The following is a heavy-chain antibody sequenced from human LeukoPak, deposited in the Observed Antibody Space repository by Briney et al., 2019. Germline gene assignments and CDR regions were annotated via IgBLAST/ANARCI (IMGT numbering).Heavy chain of an antibody. D-gene: IGHD3-10*01. Sequence: SETLSLTCTVSGGSISSYYWSWIQQPAGKGLEWIGRIYTSGSTNYNPSLKSRVTMSVDTSKNQFSLKLSSVTAADTAVYYCARESNVLLWFGEPVWGQGTLVTVSS. J-gene: IGHJ4*02. CDR3: ARESNVLLWFGEPV. V-gene: IGHV4-4*07. CDR1: GGSISSYY. CDR2: IYTSGST.